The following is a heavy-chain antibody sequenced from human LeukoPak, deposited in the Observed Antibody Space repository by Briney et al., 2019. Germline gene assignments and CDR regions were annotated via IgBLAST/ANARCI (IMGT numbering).Heavy chain of an antibody. J-gene: IGHJ4*02. V-gene: IGHV3-66*02. CDR3: ARRDSSSWSFDY. CDR1: GFTVSSKY. CDR2: IYSGGST. D-gene: IGHD6-13*01. Sequence: GGSLRLSCAASGFTVSSKYMGWVRQAPGKGLEWVSVIYSGGSTLYADSVKGRFTISRDNSKNTLYLQMNSRRAEDTAVYYCARRDSSSWSFDYWGQGTLVTVSS.